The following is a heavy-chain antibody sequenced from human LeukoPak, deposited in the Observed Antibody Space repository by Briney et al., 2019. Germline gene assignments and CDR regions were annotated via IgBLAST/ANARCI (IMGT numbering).Heavy chain of an antibody. CDR2: ISSSGSTI. V-gene: IGHV3-11*01. J-gene: IGHJ3*02. D-gene: IGHD1-1*01. Sequence: LSLTCTVSGGSISSGTYYWAWIRQAPGKGLEWVSYISSSGSTIYYADSVKGRFTISRDNAKNSLYLQMNSLRAEDTAVYYCARDLWNDGGAFDIWGQGTMVTVSS. CDR1: GGSISSGTYY. CDR3: ARDLWNDGGAFDI.